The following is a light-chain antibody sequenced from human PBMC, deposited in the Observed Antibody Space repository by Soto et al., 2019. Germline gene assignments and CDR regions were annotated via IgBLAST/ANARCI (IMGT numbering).Light chain of an antibody. CDR2: LEGSGSY. V-gene: IGLV4-60*02. Sequence: QSVLTQSSSASASLGSSVKLTCTLSSGHSSYIIAWHHQQPGKAPRYLMKLEGSGSYNKWSGVPDRFSGSSSGADRYLTISTLQFEDEANYYCETWDSNTRVFGGGTKLTVL. CDR3: ETWDSNTRV. J-gene: IGLJ2*01. CDR1: SGHSSYI.